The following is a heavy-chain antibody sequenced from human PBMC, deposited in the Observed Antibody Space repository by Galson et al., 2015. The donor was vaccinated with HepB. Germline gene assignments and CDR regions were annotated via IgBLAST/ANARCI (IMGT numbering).Heavy chain of an antibody. Sequence: SLRLSCAASGFTFSDYYMSWIRQAPGKGLEWVSYISSSGSTIYYADSVKGRFTISRDNAKNSLYLQMDSLRAEDTAVYYCARDLRTAMVKGLDYWGQGTLVTVSS. CDR1: GFTFSDYY. J-gene: IGHJ4*02. V-gene: IGHV3-11*01. D-gene: IGHD5-18*01. CDR3: ARDLRTAMVKGLDY. CDR2: ISSSGSTI.